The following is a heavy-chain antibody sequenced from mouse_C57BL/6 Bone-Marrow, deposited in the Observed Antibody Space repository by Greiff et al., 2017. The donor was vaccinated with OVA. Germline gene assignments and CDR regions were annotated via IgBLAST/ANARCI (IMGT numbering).Heavy chain of an antibody. D-gene: IGHD2-4*01. Sequence: EVKVVESGGGLVKPGGSLKLSCAASGFTFSDYGMHWVRQAPEQGLEWVAYISSGSSTIYYADTVKGRFTISRDNAKNTLFLQMTSLRSEDTAMDYCARRGDYDPFAYWGQGTLVTVSA. V-gene: IGHV5-17*01. CDR1: GFTFSDYG. CDR2: ISSGSSTI. J-gene: IGHJ3*01. CDR3: ARRGDYDPFAY.